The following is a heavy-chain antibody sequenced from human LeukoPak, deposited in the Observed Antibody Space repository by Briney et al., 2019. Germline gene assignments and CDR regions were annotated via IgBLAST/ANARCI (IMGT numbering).Heavy chain of an antibody. D-gene: IGHD3-22*01. V-gene: IGHV3-23*01. CDR2: ISGSGGST. J-gene: IGHJ4*02. CDR1: GFTFSSYV. Sequence: PGGSLRLSCAASGFTFSSYVMSWVRQTPEKGLEWVSGISGSGGSTYYADSVKGRFTISRDNAKNSLFLQMNSLRDEDTAVYYCARGYYSLGYFDYWGQGALVTVSS. CDR3: ARGYYSLGYFDY.